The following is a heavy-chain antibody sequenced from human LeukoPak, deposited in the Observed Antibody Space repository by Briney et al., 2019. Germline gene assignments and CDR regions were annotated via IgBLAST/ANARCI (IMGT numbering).Heavy chain of an antibody. CDR1: GYTLTELS. Sequence: GASVKVSCKVSGYTLTELSMHWVRQAPGKGLEWMGGFDPEDGETIYAQKFQGRVTMTEDTSTDTAYMELSSLRSEDTAVYYCATMVRGVDDAFDIWGQGTMATVSS. V-gene: IGHV1-24*01. D-gene: IGHD3-10*01. J-gene: IGHJ3*02. CDR2: FDPEDGET. CDR3: ATMVRGVDDAFDI.